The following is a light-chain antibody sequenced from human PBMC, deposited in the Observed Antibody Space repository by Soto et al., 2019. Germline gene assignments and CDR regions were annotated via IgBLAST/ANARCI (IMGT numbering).Light chain of an antibody. CDR1: QSVSSSS. CDR3: QEYRGWRT. J-gene: IGKJ1*01. Sequence: EIVLTQSPGTLSLSPGERATLSCRASQSVSSSSLTWYQQKPGQAPRLLIYGASTRATGIPDRFSGSGSGTEFTLTISGLQSEDFGVYYCQEYRGWRTFGQGTKVDIK. V-gene: IGKV3-20*01. CDR2: GAS.